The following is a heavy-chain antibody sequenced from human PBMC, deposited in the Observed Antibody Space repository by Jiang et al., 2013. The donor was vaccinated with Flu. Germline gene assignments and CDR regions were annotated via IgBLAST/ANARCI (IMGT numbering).Heavy chain of an antibody. Sequence: PGLVKPSETLSLTCTVSGGSISSYYWSWIRQPPGKGLEWIGYIYYSGSTNYNPSLKSRVTISVDTSKNQFSLKLSSVTAADTAVYYCARQGPTRDYFDYWGQGTLVTVSS. D-gene: IGHD1-1*01. CDR3: ARQGPTRDYFDY. CDR2: IYYSGST. CDR1: GGSISSYY. J-gene: IGHJ4*02. V-gene: IGHV4-59*08.